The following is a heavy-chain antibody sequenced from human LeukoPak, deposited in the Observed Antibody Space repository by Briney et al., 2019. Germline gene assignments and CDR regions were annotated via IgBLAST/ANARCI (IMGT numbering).Heavy chain of an antibody. D-gene: IGHD6-13*01. CDR1: GGSFSGYY. Sequence: PSETLSLTCAVYGGSFSGYYWSWIRQPPGKGLEWIGEINHSGSTNYNPSLKGRVTISIDTSKNQFSLRLSSVTAADTAVYYCAKPGIAAAGTRNNWFDPWGQGTLVTVSS. CDR2: INHSGST. J-gene: IGHJ5*02. CDR3: AKPGIAAAGTRNNWFDP. V-gene: IGHV4-34*01.